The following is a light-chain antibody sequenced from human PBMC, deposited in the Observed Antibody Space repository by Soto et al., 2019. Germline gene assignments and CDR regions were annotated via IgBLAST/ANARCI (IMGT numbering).Light chain of an antibody. Sequence: EIVLTQSPATLSLSPGERATLSCRASQSVSRHLAWYQQRPGQAPRLRIYDIYYRDSVSPGRFSGSGSGTDFTITSSSLASDVSADYYCHQRNRPLTTFGQGTKLEI. CDR1: QSVSRH. CDR3: HQRNRPLTT. V-gene: IGKV3-11*01. CDR2: DIY. J-gene: IGKJ2*01.